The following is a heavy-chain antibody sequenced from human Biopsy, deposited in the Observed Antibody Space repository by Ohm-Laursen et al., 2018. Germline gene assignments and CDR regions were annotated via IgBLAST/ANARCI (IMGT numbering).Heavy chain of an antibody. V-gene: IGHV4-31*03. CDR3: ARLGSGDYFPTFFDF. CDR2: IFYSANT. J-gene: IGHJ4*02. Sequence: PSDTLSLTCTVSSGSIRTGDYYWNWIRHHPGKGLEWIGNIFYSANTYYNPSLKSRVTISVDTSKNQFSLKLSSVTAADTAVYYCARLGSGDYFPTFFDFWGQGALVTVSS. CDR1: SGSIRTGDYY. D-gene: IGHD5-12*01.